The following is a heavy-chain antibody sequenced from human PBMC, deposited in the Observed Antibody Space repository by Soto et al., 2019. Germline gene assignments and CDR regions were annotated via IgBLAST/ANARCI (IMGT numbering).Heavy chain of an antibody. V-gene: IGHV4-59*01. CDR2: IYYSGST. J-gene: IGHJ3*02. Sequence: PSETLSLTCTVSGGSISSYYWSWIRQPPGKGLEWIGYIYYSGSTNYNPSLKSRVTISVDTSKNQFSLKLSSVTAADTAVYYCAREDYGSGSEYDAFDIWGQGTMVTVSS. D-gene: IGHD3-10*01. CDR1: GGSISSYY. CDR3: AREDYGSGSEYDAFDI.